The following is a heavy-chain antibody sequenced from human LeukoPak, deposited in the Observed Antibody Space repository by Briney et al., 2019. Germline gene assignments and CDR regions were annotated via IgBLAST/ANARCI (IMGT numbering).Heavy chain of an antibody. CDR3: ARGGIQVSGIDEFDY. J-gene: IGHJ4*02. V-gene: IGHV3-13*01. CDR1: GFTFIDYD. CDR2: IGIRGDT. Sequence: GGSLRLSCAASGFTFIDYDMHWVRQVIGKGLEWVSAIGIRGDTHYSGSVKGRFTISRENAESSLYLQMNSLRVEDTAVYYCARGGIQVSGIDEFDYWGQGTLVTVSS. D-gene: IGHD6-19*01.